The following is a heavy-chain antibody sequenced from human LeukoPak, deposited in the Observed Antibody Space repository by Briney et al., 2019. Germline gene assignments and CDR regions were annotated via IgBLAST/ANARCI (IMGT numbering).Heavy chain of an antibody. V-gene: IGHV1-2*02. J-gene: IGHJ4*02. Sequence: ASVKVSCKASGYPFIGNYIHWVRQAPGQGLEWMGWINPNSGGTQYSQKFQGRVTLTRDTSITTGYVELSGLTSDDTAVYYCASLSYYDLSGYFYWGQGTLVTVSS. CDR2: INPNSGGT. CDR3: ASLSYYDLSGYFY. CDR1: GYPFIGNY. D-gene: IGHD3-22*01.